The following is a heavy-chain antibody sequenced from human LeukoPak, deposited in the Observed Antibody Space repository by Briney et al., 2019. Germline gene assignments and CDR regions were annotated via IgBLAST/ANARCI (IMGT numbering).Heavy chain of an antibody. CDR2: TNEDESAK. V-gene: IGHV3-7*01. CDR1: GFSFRISW. CDR3: ARGVNRAYDI. J-gene: IGHJ3*02. D-gene: IGHD2-8*01. Sequence: GESLRLSCAASGFSFRISWMAWVRQAPGKGLEWVALTNEDESAKYYVDSVKGRFTVSRDNAKNSLFLQMNSLRDEDTAMYYCARGVNRAYDIWGHGTMVTVSS.